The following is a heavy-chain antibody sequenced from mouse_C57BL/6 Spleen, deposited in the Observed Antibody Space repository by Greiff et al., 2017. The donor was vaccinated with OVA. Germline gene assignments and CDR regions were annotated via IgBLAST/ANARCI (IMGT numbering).Heavy chain of an antibody. CDR3: ARHDYDFYFDY. CDR1: GFTFSSYT. Sequence: EVHLVESGGGLVKPGGSLKLSCAASGFTFSSYTMSWVRQTPEKRLEWVATISGGGGNTYYPDSVKGRFTISRDNAKNTLYLQMSSLRSEDTALYYCARHDYDFYFDYWGQGTTLTVSS. V-gene: IGHV5-9*01. CDR2: ISGGGGNT. J-gene: IGHJ2*01. D-gene: IGHD2-4*01.